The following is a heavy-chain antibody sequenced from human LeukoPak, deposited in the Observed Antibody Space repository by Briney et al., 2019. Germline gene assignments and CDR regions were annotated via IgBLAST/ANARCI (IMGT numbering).Heavy chain of an antibody. J-gene: IGHJ2*01. CDR2: ISGSSSNI. Sequence: GGSLRLSCAASEFTFSSYSMNWVRQAPGKGLEWVSYISGSSSNIYYAESVKGRFTISRDNAKNSLYLQMNSLRAEDTAVYYCAKETDYGETRYWYFDLWGRGTLVTVSS. CDR1: EFTFSSYS. CDR3: AKETDYGETRYWYFDL. D-gene: IGHD4-17*01. V-gene: IGHV3-48*01.